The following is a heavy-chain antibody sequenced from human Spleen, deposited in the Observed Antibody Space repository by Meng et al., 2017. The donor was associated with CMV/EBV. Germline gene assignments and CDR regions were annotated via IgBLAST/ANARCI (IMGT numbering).Heavy chain of an antibody. D-gene: IGHD1-26*01. Sequence: QVRLQESGPGLMKPAVTLSPTCHVSGGYINNWFWSWIRQPAGKKLEWIGRVYIHDHTNYNPSFRSRVIMSVDASNNQFSLKLTSVTAADTAVYYCATGSGDFDHWGQETLVTVSS. CDR1: GGYINNWF. CDR2: VYIHDHT. J-gene: IGHJ4*02. V-gene: IGHV4-4*07. CDR3: ATGSGDFDH.